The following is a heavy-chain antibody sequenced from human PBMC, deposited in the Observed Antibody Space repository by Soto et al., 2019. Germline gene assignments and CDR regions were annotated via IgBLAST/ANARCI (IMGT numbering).Heavy chain of an antibody. V-gene: IGHV1-18*04. CDR3: ARAFAKVVTNDAFDI. CDR2: FSAYNGNT. CDR1: GYTFTSYG. J-gene: IGHJ3*02. D-gene: IGHD2-15*01. Sequence: VQLVQSGAEVKNPGASVKVSCKASGYTFTSYGITWLRQAPGTGLEWRGWFSAYNGNTNYAQKLHVRVTMTTDTSTSTANMRLRSLRTDDTAVYYCARAFAKVVTNDAFDIWGQGTMVTFSS.